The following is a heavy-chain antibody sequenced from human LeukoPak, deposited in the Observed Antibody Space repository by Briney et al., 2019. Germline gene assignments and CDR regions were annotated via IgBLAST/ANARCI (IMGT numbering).Heavy chain of an antibody. CDR2: IYYSGST. CDR3: ARDQGSGWWRSGGFDY. Sequence: SETLSLTCTVSGYSISSGYYWGWIRQPPGKGLEWIGYIYYSGSTNYNPSLKSRVTISVDTSKNQFSLKLSSVTAADTAVYYCARDQGSGWWRSGGFDYWGQGTLVTVSS. V-gene: IGHV4-38-2*02. CDR1: GYSISSGYY. J-gene: IGHJ4*02. D-gene: IGHD6-19*01.